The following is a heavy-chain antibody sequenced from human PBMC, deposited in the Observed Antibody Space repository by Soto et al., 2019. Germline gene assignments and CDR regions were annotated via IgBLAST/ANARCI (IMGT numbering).Heavy chain of an antibody. D-gene: IGHD2-2*01. V-gene: IGHV1-69*01. CDR3: AKVPVRSLNGMDV. Sequence: GSSVKGACKGAGGTYSSYAISWGRQAPGQGLEWMGGIIPIFGTANYAQKFQGRVTITADESKNTLYLQMNSLRAEDTAVYYCAKVPVRSLNGMDVWGQGTTVTVSS. CDR2: IIPIFGTA. CDR1: GGTYSSYA. J-gene: IGHJ6*02.